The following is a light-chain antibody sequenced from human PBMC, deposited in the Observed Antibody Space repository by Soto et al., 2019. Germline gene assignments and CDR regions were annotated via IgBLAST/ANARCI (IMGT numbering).Light chain of an antibody. CDR3: QQYKNWPPMYT. J-gene: IGKJ2*01. CDR1: QSISSN. Sequence: DIVMTQSPATLSLSPGERATLSCRASQSISSNLSWYQHKPGQAPRRLIYAASTRASGIPARFSGGGSGTEFSLTLTSLQSEDFAIYDCQQYKNWPPMYTFGQGTRLEI. V-gene: IGKV3-15*01. CDR2: AAS.